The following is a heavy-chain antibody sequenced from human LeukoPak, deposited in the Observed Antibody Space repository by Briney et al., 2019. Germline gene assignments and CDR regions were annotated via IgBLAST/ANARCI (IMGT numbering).Heavy chain of an antibody. V-gene: IGHV1-18*01. CDR1: GYTFTSYG. J-gene: IGHJ6*03. CDR2: ISAYNGNT. CDR3: ARRGVAGFIYYYMDV. Sequence: GASVKVSCKASGYTFTSYGISWVRQAPGQGLEWMGWISAYNGNTNYAQKLQGRVTMTTDTSTSTAYMELRSLRSDDTAVYYCARRGVAGFIYYYMDVWGKGTTVTVSS. D-gene: IGHD6-19*01.